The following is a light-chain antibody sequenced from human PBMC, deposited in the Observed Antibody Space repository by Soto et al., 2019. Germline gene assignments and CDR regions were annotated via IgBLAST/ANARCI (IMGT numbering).Light chain of an antibody. CDR2: DVN. Sequence: QSALTQPRSVSGSPGQSVTISCTGTSSDVGGYNYVSWYQQHPGKAPKLMIYDVNKRPSGVPVRFSGSKSDNTASLTISGLQAEDEADYYCCSYAGSSTDVFGTGTKVTVL. CDR3: CSYAGSSTDV. V-gene: IGLV2-11*01. CDR1: SSDVGGYNY. J-gene: IGLJ1*01.